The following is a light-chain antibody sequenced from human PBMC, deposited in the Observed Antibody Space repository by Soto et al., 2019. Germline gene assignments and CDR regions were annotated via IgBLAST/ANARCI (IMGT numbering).Light chain of an antibody. V-gene: IGKV4-1*01. J-gene: IGKJ1*01. CDR3: QQYNNWPRT. Sequence: DIVMTQSPDSLAVSLGERATINCKSSQSFLYSSNNKNYLAWYQQKPGQPPKLLISWASTRESGVPDRFSGSGSGTDFTLTISSLQAEDVAVYYCQQYNNWPRTFGQGTKVDIK. CDR1: QSFLYSSNNKNY. CDR2: WAS.